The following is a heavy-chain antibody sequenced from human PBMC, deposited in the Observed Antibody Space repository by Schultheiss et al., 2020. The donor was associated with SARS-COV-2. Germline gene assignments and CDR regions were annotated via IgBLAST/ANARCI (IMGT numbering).Heavy chain of an antibody. J-gene: IGHJ6*03. V-gene: IGHV4-34*01. CDR1: GESFNGFS. CDR3: SRGRTSVIPSPVLRLGPHYFSYYMDV. CDR2: VSHSGGT. Sequence: SETLSLTCAVYGESFNGFSWTWIRQSPGKGLEWIGQVSHSGGTHYSPSLKRRVTISVDTSKSQFSLRLRSVTAADTAIYFCSRGRTSVIPSPVLRLGPHYFSYYMDVWGKGTTVTVSS. D-gene: IGHD4-11*01.